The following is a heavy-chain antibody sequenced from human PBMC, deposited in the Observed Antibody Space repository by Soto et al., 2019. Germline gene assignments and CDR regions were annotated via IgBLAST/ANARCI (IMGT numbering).Heavy chain of an antibody. V-gene: IGHV3-21*01. CDR1: GFTFSSYS. D-gene: IGHD3-3*01. CDR2: ISSSSSYI. CDR3: AGQIFGVVIGSSYYFDY. Sequence: GESLKISCAASGFTFSSYSMNWVRQAPGKGLEWVSSISSSSSYIYYADSVKGRFTISRDNAKNSLYLQMNSLRAEDTAVYYCAGQIFGVVIGSSYYFDYWGQGTLVTVSS. J-gene: IGHJ4*02.